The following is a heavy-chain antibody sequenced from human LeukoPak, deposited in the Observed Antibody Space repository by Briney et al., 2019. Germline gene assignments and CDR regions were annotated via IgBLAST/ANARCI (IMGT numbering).Heavy chain of an antibody. CDR1: GFTFSSYA. J-gene: IGHJ4*02. Sequence: GGSLRLSCAASGFTFSSYAMNWARQAPGKGLEWVSYISSSSSAIYYADSVKGRFTISRDNAKNSLYLQMNSLRAEDTAVYYCARDLSVAGTVLDYWGQGTLVTVSS. V-gene: IGHV3-48*01. CDR3: ARDLSVAGTVLDY. D-gene: IGHD6-19*01. CDR2: ISSSSSAI.